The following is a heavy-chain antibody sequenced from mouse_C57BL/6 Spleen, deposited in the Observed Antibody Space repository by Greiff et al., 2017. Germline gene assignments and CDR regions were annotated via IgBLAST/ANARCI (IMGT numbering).Heavy chain of an antibody. J-gene: IGHJ4*01. V-gene: IGHV1-64*01. CDR2: IHPNSGST. CDR1: GYTFTSYW. D-gene: IGHD1-1*01. Sequence: VQLQQPGAELVKPGASVKLSCKASGYTFTSYWMHWVKQRPGQGLEWIGMIHPNSGSTNYNEKFKSKATLTVDKSSSTAYMQLNSLTSEDSAVYYCARIHYGSSYAMDYWGQGTSVTVSS. CDR3: ARIHYGSSYAMDY.